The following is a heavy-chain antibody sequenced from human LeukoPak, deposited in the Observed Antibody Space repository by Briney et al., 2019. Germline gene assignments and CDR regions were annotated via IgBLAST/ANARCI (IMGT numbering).Heavy chain of an antibody. V-gene: IGHV1-2*04. D-gene: IGHD6-13*01. J-gene: IGHJ4*02. CDR1: GYTFTGYY. CDR3: ARDYGIAAAGLDY. Sequence: ASVKVSCKASGYTFTGYYMDWVRQAPGQGLEWMGWINPNSGGTNYAQKFQGWVAMTRDTSISTAYMELSRLRSDDTAVYYCARDYGIAAAGLDYWGQGTLVTVSS. CDR2: INPNSGGT.